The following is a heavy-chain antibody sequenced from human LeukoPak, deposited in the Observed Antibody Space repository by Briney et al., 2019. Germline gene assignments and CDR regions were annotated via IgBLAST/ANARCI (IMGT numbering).Heavy chain of an antibody. CDR3: ARDRYYYDSSGYYRLFDY. V-gene: IGHV4-4*07. J-gene: IGHJ4*02. CDR1: GGSISSYY. Sequence: PSETLSLTCTVSGGSISSYYWSWIRQPAGKGLEWIGRIYTSGSTNYNPSLKSRVTMSVGTSKNQFSLKLSSVTAADTAVYYCARDRYYYDSSGYYRLFDYWGQGTLVTVSS. D-gene: IGHD3-22*01. CDR2: IYTSGST.